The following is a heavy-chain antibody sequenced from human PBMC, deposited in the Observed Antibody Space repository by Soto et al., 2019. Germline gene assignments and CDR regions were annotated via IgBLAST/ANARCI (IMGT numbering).Heavy chain of an antibody. J-gene: IGHJ6*02. Sequence: SLKVSCKASVYTFTSYDINWVRQATGQGLEWMGWMNPNSGNTGYAQKFQGRVTISVDTSKNQFSLKLSSVTAADTAVYYCARHDGSSYGMDVWGQGTTVTASS. D-gene: IGHD6-13*01. CDR1: VYTFTSYD. CDR2: MNPNSGNT. V-gene: IGHV1-8*01. CDR3: ARHDGSSYGMDV.